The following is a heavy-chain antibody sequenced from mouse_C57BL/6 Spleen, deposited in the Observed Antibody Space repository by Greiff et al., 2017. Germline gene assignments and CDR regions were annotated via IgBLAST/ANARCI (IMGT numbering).Heavy chain of an antibody. CDR1: GFSLTSYG. Sequence: VMLVESGPGLVAPSQSLSITCTVSGFSLTSYGVHWVRQPPGKGLEWLVVIWSDGSTTYNSALKSRLSISKDNSKSQVFLKMNSLQTDDTAMYYCARHEGDSNSFYAMGYWGQGTSVTVSS. D-gene: IGHD2-5*01. CDR2: IWSDGST. V-gene: IGHV2-6-1*01. CDR3: ARHEGDSNSFYAMGY. J-gene: IGHJ4*01.